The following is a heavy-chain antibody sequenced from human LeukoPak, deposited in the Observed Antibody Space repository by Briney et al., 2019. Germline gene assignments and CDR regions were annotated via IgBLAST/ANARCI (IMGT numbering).Heavy chain of an antibody. V-gene: IGHV1-8*01. CDR2: MNPNSGNT. D-gene: IGHD2-15*01. Sequence: ASVKVSCKASGYTFTSYDINWVRQATGQGLEWMGWMNPNSGNTGYAQKFQGRVTMTRDTSISTAYMELSRLRSDDTAVYYCAREGRYCSGGSCPTPLDYWGQGTLVTVSS. CDR3: AREGRYCSGGSCPTPLDY. J-gene: IGHJ4*02. CDR1: GYTFTSYD.